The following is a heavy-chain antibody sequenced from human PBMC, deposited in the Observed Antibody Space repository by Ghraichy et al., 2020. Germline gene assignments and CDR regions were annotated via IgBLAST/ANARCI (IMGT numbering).Heavy chain of an antibody. D-gene: IGHD3-22*01. J-gene: IGHJ4*02. CDR1: GFSVSDAW. Sequence: GGSLRLSCAASGFSVSDAWMSWVRQAPGKGLEWVGNINQDGSAKYYMDSVRGRFTISRDNVKNSLYLQMNSLRAEDTAVYFCARDLFYFESSGYYASDYWGQGTLVTVSS. V-gene: IGHV3-7*01. CDR2: INQDGSAK. CDR3: ARDLFYFESSGYYASDY.